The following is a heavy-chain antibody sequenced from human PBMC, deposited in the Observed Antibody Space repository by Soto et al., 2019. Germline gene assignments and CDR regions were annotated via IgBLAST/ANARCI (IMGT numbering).Heavy chain of an antibody. V-gene: IGHV4-30-4*01. CDR3: ARDSGRGYSYGYPFGYFDY. Sequence: SETLSLTCTVSGGSISSGDYYWSWIRQPPGKGLEWIGYIYYSGSTYYNPSLKSRVTISVGTSKNQFSLKLSSVTAADTAVYYCARDSGRGYSYGYPFGYFDYWGQGTLVTVSS. D-gene: IGHD5-18*01. CDR1: GGSISSGDYY. J-gene: IGHJ4*02. CDR2: IYYSGST.